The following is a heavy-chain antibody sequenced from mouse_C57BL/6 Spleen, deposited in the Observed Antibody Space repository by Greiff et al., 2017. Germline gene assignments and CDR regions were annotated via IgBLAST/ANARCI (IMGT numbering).Heavy chain of an antibody. CDR3: AIYYGSSYVGFAY. CDR2: IDPSDSYP. V-gene: IGHV1-69*01. Sequence: QVQLQQPGAELVMPGASVKLSCKASGYTFTSYWMHWVKQRPGQGLEWIGEIDPSDSYPNYNQKFKGKSTLPVDKSSSTAYMQLSSLTSEDSAVYYCAIYYGSSYVGFAYWGQGTLVTVSA. J-gene: IGHJ3*01. CDR1: GYTFTSYW. D-gene: IGHD1-1*01.